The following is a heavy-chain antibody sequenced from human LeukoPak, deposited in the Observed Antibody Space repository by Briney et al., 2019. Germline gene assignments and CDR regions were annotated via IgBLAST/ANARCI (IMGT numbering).Heavy chain of an antibody. Sequence: SETLSLTCAVYGGSFSGYYWSWIRQPPGKGLEWIGEINHSGSTNYNPSLKSRVTISVDTSKNQFSLKLSSVTAADTAVYYCARQASGWYGEYNWFDPWGQGTLVTVSS. CDR3: ARQASGWYGEYNWFDP. J-gene: IGHJ5*02. CDR1: GGSFSGYY. CDR2: INHSGST. D-gene: IGHD6-19*01. V-gene: IGHV4-34*01.